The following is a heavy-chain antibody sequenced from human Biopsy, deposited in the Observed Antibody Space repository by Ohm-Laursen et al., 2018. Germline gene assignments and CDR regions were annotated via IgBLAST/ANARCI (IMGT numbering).Heavy chain of an antibody. CDR3: ARVVGAATGFDQ. D-gene: IGHD1-26*01. V-gene: IGHV4-4*08. CDR1: GGSISGYY. Sequence: GTLSLTCSISGGSISGYYWNWIRQSPGKGLEWIGYIWSSGTTDYNPSLQSRVSMSLELSTDHFSLKVDSVTAADTAVYYCARVVGAATGFDQWGQGIPVTVSS. J-gene: IGHJ4*02. CDR2: IWSSGTT.